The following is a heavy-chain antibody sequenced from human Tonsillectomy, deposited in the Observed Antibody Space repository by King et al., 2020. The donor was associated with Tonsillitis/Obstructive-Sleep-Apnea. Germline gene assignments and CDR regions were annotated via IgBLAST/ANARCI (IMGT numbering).Heavy chain of an antibody. CDR3: ARDHYYDSRAYLEY. CDR1: GVTFNNYA. J-gene: IGHJ4*01. D-gene: IGHD3-22*01. V-gene: IGHV3-30*04. CDR2: ISYDGTHK. Sequence: VQLVESGGGVVQPGRSLRLSCAASGVTFNNYAIHWVRQAPGKGLEWVAVISYDGTHKNYADSVKGRFSISRDDSKNALYLQMNSLRPEDTAVYFCARDHYYDSRAYLEYWGHGTLVTVSS.